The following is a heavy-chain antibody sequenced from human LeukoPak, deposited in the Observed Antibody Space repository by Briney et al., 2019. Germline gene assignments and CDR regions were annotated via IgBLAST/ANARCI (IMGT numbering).Heavy chain of an antibody. Sequence: SETLSLTCAVYGGSFSGYYWSWIRQPPGKGPEWIGEINHSGSTNYNPSLKSRVTISVDTSKNQFSLKLSSVTAADTAVYYCARFGVGATTNYYYYGMDVWGQGTTVTVSS. CDR3: ARFGVGATTNYYYYGMDV. V-gene: IGHV4-34*01. D-gene: IGHD1-26*01. CDR2: INHSGST. CDR1: GGSFSGYY. J-gene: IGHJ6*02.